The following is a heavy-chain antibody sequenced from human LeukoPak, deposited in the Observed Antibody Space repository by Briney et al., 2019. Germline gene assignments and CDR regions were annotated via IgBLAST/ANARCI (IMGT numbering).Heavy chain of an antibody. D-gene: IGHD3-22*01. CDR3: ARGSAYYDSSGYYYETLNRFDP. Sequence: PSETLSLTCTVSGGSISSSSYYWGWIRQPPGKGLELIGSIYYSGSTYYNPSLKSRVTISVDTSKNQFSLKLSSVTAADTAVYYCARGSAYYDSSGYYYETLNRFDPWGQGTLVTVSS. CDR1: GGSISSSSYY. J-gene: IGHJ5*02. CDR2: IYYSGST. V-gene: IGHV4-39*01.